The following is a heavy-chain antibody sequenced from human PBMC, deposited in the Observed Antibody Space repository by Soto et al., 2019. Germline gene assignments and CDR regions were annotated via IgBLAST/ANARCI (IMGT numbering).Heavy chain of an antibody. CDR2: IGAAGIST. J-gene: IGHJ4*02. V-gene: IGHV3-23*01. CDR3: ATPQGPLEY. CDR1: GFSFSDYA. Sequence: EVELLESGGGLVQPGGSLRLSCAASGFSFSDYAMTWVRQAPGTGLEWVSTIGAAGISTYYAESVRGRYTISRDNSKNTLFLQTNSLRPEDSAVYYCATPQGPLEYWGQGTLVIVSS.